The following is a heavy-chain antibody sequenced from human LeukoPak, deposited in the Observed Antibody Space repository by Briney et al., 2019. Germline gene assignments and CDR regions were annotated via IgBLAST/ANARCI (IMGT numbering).Heavy chain of an antibody. CDR3: ARLGRDCSTTTCYWYFDL. V-gene: IGHV4-4*07. D-gene: IGHD2-2*01. CDR2: IYISGNT. CDR1: GGSISSYY. J-gene: IGHJ2*01. Sequence: SETLSLTCTVSGGSISSYYWSWIRQPAGKGLEWIGRIYISGNTNYNPSLKSRVTMSVDTSKNQFSLKLSPVTAADTAVYYCARLGRDCSTTTCYWYFDLWGRGTLVTVSS.